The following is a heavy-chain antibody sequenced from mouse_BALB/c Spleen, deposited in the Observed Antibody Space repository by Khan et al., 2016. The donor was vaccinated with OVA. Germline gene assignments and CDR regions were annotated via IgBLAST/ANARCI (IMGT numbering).Heavy chain of an antibody. V-gene: IGHV1S81*02. D-gene: IGHD2-2*01. CDR3: TRSGYGSFAY. Sequence: QVQLQQSGAELVKPGASVRLSCKASGYTFTSYYLYWVKQRPGQGLEWIGDINPSNGGANFNEKFKSKATLTVDTSSNTAYIQLNSLTSEDSAVYYGTRSGYGSFAYWGQGTLVTVAA. J-gene: IGHJ3*01. CDR2: INPSNGGA. CDR1: GYTFTSYY.